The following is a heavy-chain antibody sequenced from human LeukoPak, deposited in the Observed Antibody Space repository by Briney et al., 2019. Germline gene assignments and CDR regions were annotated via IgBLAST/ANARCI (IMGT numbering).Heavy chain of an antibody. V-gene: IGHV1-2*02. Sequence: GASVKVSCKASGYTFTSNGISWVRQAPGQGLEWMGWIKPNSGGTNYAQKFQGRVTMTRDTSISTAYMELSRLRSDDTAVYYCARKRPAYGDYTYYYYMDVWGKGTTVTVSS. CDR3: ARKRPAYGDYTYYYYMDV. D-gene: IGHD4-17*01. CDR1: GYTFTSNG. J-gene: IGHJ6*03. CDR2: IKPNSGGT.